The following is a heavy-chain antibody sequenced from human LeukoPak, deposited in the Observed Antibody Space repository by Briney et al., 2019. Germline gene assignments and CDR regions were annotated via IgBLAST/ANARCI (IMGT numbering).Heavy chain of an antibody. CDR3: ASPLPYYDFWRDHYYYGMDG. Sequence: SVKVSCKASGGTFSSYAISWVRQAPGQGLEWMGGIIPIFGTANYAQKFQGRVTITADESTSTAYMELSSLRSEDTAVYYCASPLPYYDFWRDHYYYGMDGWGQGSTVTVSS. J-gene: IGHJ6*02. V-gene: IGHV1-69*13. CDR1: GGTFSSYA. D-gene: IGHD3-3*01. CDR2: IIPIFGTA.